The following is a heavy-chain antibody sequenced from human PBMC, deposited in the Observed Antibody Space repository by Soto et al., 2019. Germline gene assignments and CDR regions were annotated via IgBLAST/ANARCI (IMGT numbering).Heavy chain of an antibody. CDR3: AKDDSTYYYDSSGYYGPDY. J-gene: IGHJ4*02. D-gene: IGHD3-22*01. CDR2: ISYDGSNK. CDR1: GFTFSSYG. V-gene: IGHV3-30*18. Sequence: PGGSLRLSCAASGFTFSSYGMHWVRQAPGKGLEWVAVISYDGSNKYYADSVKGRFTISRDNSKNTLYLQMNSLRAEDTAVYYCAKDDSTYYYDSSGYYGPDYWGQGTLVTVSS.